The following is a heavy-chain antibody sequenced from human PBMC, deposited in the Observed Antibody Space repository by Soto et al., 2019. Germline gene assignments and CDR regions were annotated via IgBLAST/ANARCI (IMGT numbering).Heavy chain of an antibody. CDR1: GGTFSSYA. V-gene: IGHV1-69*06. CDR3: ARTAGGRLGELSLYGYYGMDV. CDR2: IIPIFGTA. D-gene: IGHD3-16*02. J-gene: IGHJ6*02. Sequence: QVQLVQSGAEVKKPGSSVKVSCKASGGTFSSYAISWVRQAPGQGLEWMGGIIPIFGTANYAQKFQGRVTITADKSTSTAYMELSSLRSEDTAVYYCARTAGGRLGELSLYGYYGMDVWGQGTTVTVSS.